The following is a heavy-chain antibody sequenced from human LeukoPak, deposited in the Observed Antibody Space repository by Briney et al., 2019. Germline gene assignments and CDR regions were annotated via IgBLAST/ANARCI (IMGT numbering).Heavy chain of an antibody. V-gene: IGHV3-7*01. J-gene: IGHJ5*02. D-gene: IGHD1-14*01. Sequence: GGSLRLSCAASGFTFSSYWMSWVRQAPGKGLEWVANIKQDGSEKYYVDSVKGRFTISRDNAKNSLYLQMNSLRDEDTAVYYCARGTGNRWFDPWGQGTLVSVSS. CDR2: IKQDGSEK. CDR1: GFTFSSYW. CDR3: ARGTGNRWFDP.